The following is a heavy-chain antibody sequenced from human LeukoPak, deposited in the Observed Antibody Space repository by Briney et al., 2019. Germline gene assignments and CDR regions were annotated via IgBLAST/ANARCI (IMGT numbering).Heavy chain of an antibody. CDR2: IYYSGST. CDR3: ARERSKIDI. J-gene: IGHJ3*02. Sequence: SETLSLTCTVSDDSISTYYWSWIRQPPGKGLEWIGYIYYSGSTNYNPSLKSRVTISVDTSKNQFSLKLSSVAAADTAVYYCARERSKIDIWDQGTMVTVSS. CDR1: DDSISTYY. D-gene: IGHD2-2*01. V-gene: IGHV4-59*01.